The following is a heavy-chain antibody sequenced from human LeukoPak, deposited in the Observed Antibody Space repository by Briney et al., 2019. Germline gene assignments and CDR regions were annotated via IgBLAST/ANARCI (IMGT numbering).Heavy chain of an antibody. CDR1: GGSFSGYY. CDR2: INHSGST. Sequence: SETLSLTCAVYGGSFSGYYWSWIRQPPGKGLEWIGEINHSGSTNYNPSLKSRVTISVDTSKNQFSLKLSSVTAADTAVYYCARDLGSVVTPFDYWGQGTLVTVSS. V-gene: IGHV4-34*01. CDR3: ARDLGSVVTPFDY. D-gene: IGHD4-23*01. J-gene: IGHJ4*02.